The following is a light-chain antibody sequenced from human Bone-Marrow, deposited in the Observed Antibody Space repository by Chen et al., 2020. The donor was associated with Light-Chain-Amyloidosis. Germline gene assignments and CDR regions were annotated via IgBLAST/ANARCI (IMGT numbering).Light chain of an antibody. CDR3: QQYNNWPS. V-gene: IGKV3-15*01. CDR1: QSISSN. J-gene: IGKJ3*01. CDR2: GAS. Sequence: EIVMTQSQATLSVSPGERATLSCRASQSISSNLAWYQQKPGQAPRLLIYGASTRATGIPARFSGSGSGTVFTLTIGSLQSEDFAVYFCQQYNNWPSFGPGTKVDIK.